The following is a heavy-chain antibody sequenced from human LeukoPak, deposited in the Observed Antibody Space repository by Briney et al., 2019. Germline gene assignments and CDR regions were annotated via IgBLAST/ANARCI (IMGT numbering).Heavy chain of an antibody. J-gene: IGHJ4*02. CDR2: IIPIFGTA. V-gene: IGHV1-69*13. Sequence: GASVKVSCKASGGTFSSYAISWVRQAPGLGLEWMGGIIPIFGTANYAQKFQGRVTITADESTSTAYMELSSLRSEDTAVYYCARVPLDRNYYACGYFDYWGQGTLVTVSS. D-gene: IGHD3-10*01. CDR1: GGTFSSYA. CDR3: ARVPLDRNYYACGYFDY.